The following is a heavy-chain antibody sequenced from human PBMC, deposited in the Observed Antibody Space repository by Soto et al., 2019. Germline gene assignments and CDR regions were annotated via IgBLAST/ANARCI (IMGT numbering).Heavy chain of an antibody. D-gene: IGHD2-15*01. CDR1: GGTFSSDA. Sequence: SVKVSCKASGGTFSSDAISWVRQAPGQGLEWMGGIIPIFGTANYAQKFQGRVTITADESTSTAYMELSSLRSEDTAVYYCARDWFRGGSPTLNPYYYYGMDVWGQGTTVTVSS. J-gene: IGHJ6*02. V-gene: IGHV1-69*13. CDR3: ARDWFRGGSPTLNPYYYYGMDV. CDR2: IIPIFGTA.